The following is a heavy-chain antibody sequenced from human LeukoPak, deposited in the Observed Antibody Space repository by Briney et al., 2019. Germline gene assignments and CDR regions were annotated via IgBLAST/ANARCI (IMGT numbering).Heavy chain of an antibody. J-gene: IGHJ6*03. CDR2: INTNIGNP. CDR3: ASTAGALGYCSSTSCRNLYYYYYYMDV. Sequence: ASVKVSCKASGYTFTSYAMNWVRQAPGQGLEWMGWINTNIGNPTYAQGFTGRFVFSLDTSVSTAYLQISSLKAEDTAVYYCASTAGALGYCSSTSCRNLYYYYYYMDVWGKGTTVTVSS. V-gene: IGHV7-4-1*02. CDR1: GYTFTSYA. D-gene: IGHD2-2*01.